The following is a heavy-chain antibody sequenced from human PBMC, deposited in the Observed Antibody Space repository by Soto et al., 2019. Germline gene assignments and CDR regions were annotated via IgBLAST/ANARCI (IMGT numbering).Heavy chain of an antibody. J-gene: IGHJ4*02. CDR3: GRDESQYGDYNY. Sequence: QGLEWMGWINPNSGGTNYAQKFQGWVTMTRDTSISTAYMELSRLRSDDTAVYYCGRDESQYGDYNYWGQRTLV. V-gene: IGHV1-2*04. D-gene: IGHD4-17*01. CDR2: INPNSGGT.